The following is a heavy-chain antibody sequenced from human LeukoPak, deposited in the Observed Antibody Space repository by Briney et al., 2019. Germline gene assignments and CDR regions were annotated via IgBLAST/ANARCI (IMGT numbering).Heavy chain of an antibody. J-gene: IGHJ4*02. CDR1: GYTFTGYY. D-gene: IGHD2-8*02. CDR3: VREESGGYFDY. CDR2: INPNSGGT. Sequence: ASVKVSCKASGYTFTGYYMHWVRQAPGQGLEWMGWINPNSGGTNDAQKFQGRVTMTRDTSISTAYMELSSLRSEDTAVYHCVREESGGYFDYWGQGTLVTVSS. V-gene: IGHV1-2*02.